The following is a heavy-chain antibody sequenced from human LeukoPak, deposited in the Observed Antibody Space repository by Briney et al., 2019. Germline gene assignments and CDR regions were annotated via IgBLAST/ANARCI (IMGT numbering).Heavy chain of an antibody. CDR1: GFTFRTSG. J-gene: IGHJ4*02. CDR2: ISGSGVST. CDR3: AKEYGYTYGEFDY. Sequence: PGGSLRLSCAASGFTFRTSGMSWVRQAPGKVLEWVSAISGSGVSTYYADSVKGRFTISRDNSKNTLYLQMNSLRAEDTAVYYCAKEYGYTYGEFDYWGQGTLVTVSS. D-gene: IGHD5-18*01. V-gene: IGHV3-23*01.